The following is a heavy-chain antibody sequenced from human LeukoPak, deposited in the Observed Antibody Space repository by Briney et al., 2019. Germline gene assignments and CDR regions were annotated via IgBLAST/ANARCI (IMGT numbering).Heavy chain of an antibody. D-gene: IGHD6-13*01. CDR1: GYTFTSYG. CDR2: ISAYNGNT. V-gene: IGHV1-18*01. CDR3: ARESIAAAVHYYYYYMDV. J-gene: IGHJ6*03. Sequence: ASVKVSCKASGYTFTSYGISWVRQAPGQGLEWMGWISAYNGNTNYAQKLQGRVTMTTDTSISTAYMELSRLRSDDTAVYYCARESIAAAVHYYYYYMDVWGKGTTVTISS.